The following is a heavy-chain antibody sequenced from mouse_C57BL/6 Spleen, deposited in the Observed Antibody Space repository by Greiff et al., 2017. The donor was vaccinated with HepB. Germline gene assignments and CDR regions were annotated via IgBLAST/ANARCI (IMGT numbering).Heavy chain of an antibody. Sequence: EVKLMESGGDLVKPGGSLKLSCAASGFTFSSYGMSWVRQTPDKRLEWVATISSGGSYTYYPDSVKGRFTISSDNAKNTLYLQMSSLKSEDTAMYYCARHDYGLYYFDDWGQGTTLTVSS. CDR2: ISSGGSYT. V-gene: IGHV5-6*01. CDR1: GFTFSSYG. CDR3: ARHDYGLYYFDD. J-gene: IGHJ2*01. D-gene: IGHD1-1*01.